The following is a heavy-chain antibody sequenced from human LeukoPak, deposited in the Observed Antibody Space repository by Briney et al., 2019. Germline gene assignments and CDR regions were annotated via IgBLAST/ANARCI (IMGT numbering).Heavy chain of an antibody. J-gene: IGHJ4*02. V-gene: IGHV3-30*18. CDR1: GXTFSGYG. Sequence: GRSLRLSCAASGXTFSGYGMHWVRQAPGKGQEWVAVISYDGSNKYHADSVKGRFTISRDNSKNTLYLQMNSLRANDASVYYCAKELGYCTSTSCPFDYWGQGTLVTVSS. D-gene: IGHD2-2*01. CDR2: ISYDGSNK. CDR3: AKELGYCTSTSCPFDY.